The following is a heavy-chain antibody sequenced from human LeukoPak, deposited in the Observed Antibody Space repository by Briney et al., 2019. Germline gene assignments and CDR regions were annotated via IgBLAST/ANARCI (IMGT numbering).Heavy chain of an antibody. CDR3: ARDAYKEEDWYFDL. J-gene: IGHJ2*01. D-gene: IGHD5-24*01. CDR1: GFTFSSYD. CDR2: ISYDGNNK. Sequence: GGSLRLSCAASGFTFSSYDMHWVRQAPGKGLEWVAVISYDGNNKYYADSVKGRFTISRDNSEKTLYLQMNSLRAEDTAVYYCARDAYKEEDWYFDLWGRGILVTVSS. V-gene: IGHV3-30-3*01.